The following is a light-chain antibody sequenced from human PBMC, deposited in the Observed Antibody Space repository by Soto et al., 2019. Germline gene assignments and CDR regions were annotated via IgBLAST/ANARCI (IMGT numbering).Light chain of an antibody. CDR1: QSLLHKNGNNY. CDR2: MGF. J-gene: IGKJ1*01. CDR3: MQALQTPRT. Sequence: DIVMTQSPLSLPVTPGEAVSISCRSSQSLLHKNGNNYFNWYLQKPGQSPQVLIYMGFKRASGVPDRFSGSGSGTYFTLKKSRVEAEDAGVYYCMQALQTPRTFGQGTKVEIK. V-gene: IGKV2-28*01.